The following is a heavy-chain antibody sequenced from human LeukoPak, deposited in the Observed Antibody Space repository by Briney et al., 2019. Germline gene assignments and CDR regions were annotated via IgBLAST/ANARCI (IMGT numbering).Heavy chain of an antibody. CDR1: GFSFSSNA. D-gene: IGHD3-10*01. V-gene: IGHV3-23*01. J-gene: IGHJ4*02. Sequence: GGSLRLSCAASGFSFSSNAMTWVRQAPGKGLEWVSAISGSGGSTYYADSVKGRFTISRDNSKNTLFLQMNGLIAEDTAVYYCAKGVVVRGATYDYWGQGTLDTVSS. CDR2: ISGSGGST. CDR3: AKGVVVRGATYDY.